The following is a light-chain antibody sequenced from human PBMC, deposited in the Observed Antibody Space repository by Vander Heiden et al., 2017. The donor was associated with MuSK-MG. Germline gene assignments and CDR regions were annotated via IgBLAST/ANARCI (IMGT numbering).Light chain of an antibody. CDR1: QSVLYSSNNKNY. J-gene: IGKJ2*01. CDR2: WTS. Sequence: DLVMTQSPDSLAVSLGERATINCKSSQSVLYSSNNKNYLAWYQQKPGQPPKLLIYWTSTRESGVPDRFSGSGSGTDFTLTISSLQAEDVAVYYCQQYYATPYTFGQGTKLGI. CDR3: QQYYATPYT. V-gene: IGKV4-1*01.